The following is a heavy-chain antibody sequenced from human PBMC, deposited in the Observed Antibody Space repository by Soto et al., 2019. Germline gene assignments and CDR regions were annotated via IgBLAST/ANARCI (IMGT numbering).Heavy chain of an antibody. CDR1: GFTFSGYE. CDR2: ISGSGTTI. V-gene: IGHV3-48*03. D-gene: IGHD3-16*01. Sequence: GGSLRLSCAASGFTFSGYEMNWVRQAPGKGLEWISYISGSGTTIYYADSVKGRFTISRDNAKKSLYLQMNSLRAEDTAVYYCARVGLRYGMDVWGQGTTVTVSS. J-gene: IGHJ6*02. CDR3: ARVGLRYGMDV.